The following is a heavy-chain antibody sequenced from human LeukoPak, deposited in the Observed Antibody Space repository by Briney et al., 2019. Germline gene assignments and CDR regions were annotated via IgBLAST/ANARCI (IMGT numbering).Heavy chain of an antibody. CDR3: ARVRGYSYGLFDY. Sequence: GGSLRLSCAASGFTFSSYEMNWVRQAPGKGLEWVAYITTSGTNEYYADSVKGRFTISRDNAKNSLYLQMNSLRAEDTAIYYCARVRGYSYGLFDYWGQGTLVTVSS. CDR2: ITTSGTNE. J-gene: IGHJ4*02. D-gene: IGHD5-18*01. CDR1: GFTFSSYE. V-gene: IGHV3-48*03.